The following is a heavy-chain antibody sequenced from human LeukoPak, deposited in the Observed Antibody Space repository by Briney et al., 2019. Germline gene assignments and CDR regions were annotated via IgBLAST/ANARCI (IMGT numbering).Heavy chain of an antibody. D-gene: IGHD1-26*01. CDR1: GGSISSYY. Sequence: PSETLSLTCAVYGGSISSYYWSWIRQPAWKGLEWIGRIYTSGSTNYNPSLKSRVTMSVDTSKNQFSLKLSSVTAADTAVYYCARDRGGSYYRRIYYFDYWGQGTLVTVSS. V-gene: IGHV4-4*07. CDR3: ARDRGGSYYRRIYYFDY. J-gene: IGHJ4*02. CDR2: IYTSGST.